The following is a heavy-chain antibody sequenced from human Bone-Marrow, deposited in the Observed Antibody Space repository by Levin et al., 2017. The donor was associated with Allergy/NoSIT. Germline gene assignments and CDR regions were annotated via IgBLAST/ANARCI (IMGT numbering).Heavy chain of an antibody. D-gene: IGHD2-2*01. J-gene: IGHJ6*02. CDR1: GGSISSGDYY. CDR3: ARDLGYCSSTSCPYPHSLIGMDV. CDR2: IYYSGST. V-gene: IGHV4-30-4*01. Sequence: PSETLSLTCTVSGGSISSGDYYWSWIRQPPGKGLEWIGYIYYSGSTYYNPSLKSRVTISVDTSKNQFSLKLSSVTAADTAVYYCARDLGYCSSTSCPYPHSLIGMDVWGQGTTVTVSS.